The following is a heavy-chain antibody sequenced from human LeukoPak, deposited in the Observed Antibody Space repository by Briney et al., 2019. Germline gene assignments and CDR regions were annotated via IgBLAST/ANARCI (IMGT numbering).Heavy chain of an antibody. D-gene: IGHD1-26*01. Sequence: ASVKVSCKASGYTFTGYYMHWVRQAPGQGLEWMGIINPSGGSTSYAQKFQGRVTMTRDMSTSTVYMELSSLRSEDTAVYYCARGPGSYGIDYWGQGTLVTVSS. CDR2: INPSGGST. CDR1: GYTFTGYY. CDR3: ARGPGSYGIDY. J-gene: IGHJ4*02. V-gene: IGHV1-46*01.